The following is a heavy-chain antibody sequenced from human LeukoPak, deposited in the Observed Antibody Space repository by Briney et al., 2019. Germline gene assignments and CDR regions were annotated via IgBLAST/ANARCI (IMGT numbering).Heavy chain of an antibody. Sequence: ASVKVSCKASGYTFTGYYMHWVRQAPGKGLEWMGGFDPEDGETIYAQKFQGRVTMTEDTSTDTAYMELSSLRSEDTAVYYCATMARMTYYYDSSGSNRPYYYGMDVWGQGTTVTVSS. D-gene: IGHD3-22*01. V-gene: IGHV1-24*01. J-gene: IGHJ6*02. CDR2: FDPEDGET. CDR1: GYTFTGYY. CDR3: ATMARMTYYYDSSGSNRPYYYGMDV.